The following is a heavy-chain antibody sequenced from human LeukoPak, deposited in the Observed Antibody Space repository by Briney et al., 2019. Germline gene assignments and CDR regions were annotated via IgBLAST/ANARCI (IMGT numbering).Heavy chain of an antibody. CDR2: INSDGSST. V-gene: IGHV3-74*01. CDR3: STGSGHAFDI. D-gene: IGHD3-10*01. J-gene: IGHJ3*02. Sequence: GGSLRLSCAASGFTFSSYWMHWVRQVPGEGLEWVSRINSDGSSTSYADSVKGRFTISRDNAKNTLYVQMNSLRAEDTAVYYCSTGSGHAFDIWGRGTMVTVSS. CDR1: GFTFSSYW.